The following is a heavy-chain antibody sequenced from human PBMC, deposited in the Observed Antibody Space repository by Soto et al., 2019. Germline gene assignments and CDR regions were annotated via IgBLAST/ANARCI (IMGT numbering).Heavy chain of an antibody. V-gene: IGHV4-59*01. D-gene: IGHD3-10*01. CDR1: GGSISSYY. J-gene: IGHJ4*02. Sequence: SETQSLTSTVAGGSISSYYGSWIRQHPGKGLEWIGYIYYSGRTNYNPSLKSRVTISVDTSKNQFSLKLSSVTAADTAVYYCARAQLLWFGELLSTSFDYWGQGTLVTVPQ. CDR3: ARAQLLWFGELLSTSFDY. CDR2: IYYSGRT.